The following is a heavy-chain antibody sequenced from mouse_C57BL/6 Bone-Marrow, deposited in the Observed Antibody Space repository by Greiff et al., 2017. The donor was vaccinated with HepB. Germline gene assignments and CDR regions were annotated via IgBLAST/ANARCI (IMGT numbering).Heavy chain of an antibody. D-gene: IGHD2-1*01. CDR1: GYTFTDHT. Sequence: VQLQESDAELVKPGASVKISCKVSGYTFTDHTIHWMKQRPEQGLEWIGYIYHRDGSTKYNEKFKGKATLTADKSSSTAYMQLNSLTSEDSAVYFCARKSDLLCYGFAYWGQGTLVTVSA. J-gene: IGHJ3*01. CDR3: ARKSDLLCYGFAY. V-gene: IGHV1-78*01. CDR2: IYHRDGST.